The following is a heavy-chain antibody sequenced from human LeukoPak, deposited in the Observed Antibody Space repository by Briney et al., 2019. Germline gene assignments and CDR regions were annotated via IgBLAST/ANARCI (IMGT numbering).Heavy chain of an antibody. CDR3: ARDASGANLPFDY. D-gene: IGHD4/OR15-4a*01. J-gene: IGHJ4*02. Sequence: PGRSLRLSCAASGFTFSSYAMHWVRQAPGKGLEWVAVISYDGSNKYYADSVKGRFTISRDNSKNTLYLQMSSLRAEDTAVYYCARDASGANLPFDYWGQGTQVTVSS. CDR2: ISYDGSNK. CDR1: GFTFSSYA. V-gene: IGHV3-30-3*01.